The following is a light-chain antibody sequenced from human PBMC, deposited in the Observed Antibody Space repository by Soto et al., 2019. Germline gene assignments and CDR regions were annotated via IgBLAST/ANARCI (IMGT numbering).Light chain of an antibody. CDR2: GAS. J-gene: IGKJ1*01. CDR3: QQDNNWPPWT. V-gene: IGKV3D-15*01. CDR1: QSVSSN. Sequence: EIVMTQAPATLPVSPGERATLSCRASQSVSSNLAWYQQKPGQAPRLLIYGASTRATGIPARFSGSGSGTEFTLTISGLQSGDFAVYYCQQDNNWPPWTFGQGTKVDIK.